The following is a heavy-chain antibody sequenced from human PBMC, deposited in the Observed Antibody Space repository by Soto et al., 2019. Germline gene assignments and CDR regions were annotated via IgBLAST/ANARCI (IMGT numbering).Heavy chain of an antibody. CDR1: GFTFSSYA. J-gene: IGHJ4*02. CDR2: ISASGGSA. V-gene: IGHV3-23*01. CDR3: AKGRFSSSWYRDLDY. Sequence: EVQLLESGGGLVQPGGSLRLSCVASGFTFSSYAMSWVRQAPGKGLLWVSAISASGGSAYYADSVEGRFTISRDNSKNTLYLQMNSLRAEDTAVYYCAKGRFSSSWYRDLDYWGQGTLVTVSS. D-gene: IGHD6-13*01.